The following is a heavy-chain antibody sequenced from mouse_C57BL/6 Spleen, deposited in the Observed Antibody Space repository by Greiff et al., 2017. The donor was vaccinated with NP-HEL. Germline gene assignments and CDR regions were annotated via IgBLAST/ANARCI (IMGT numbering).Heavy chain of an antibody. J-gene: IGHJ4*01. V-gene: IGHV1-72*01. Sequence: QVQLQQPGAELVKPGASVKLSCKASGYTFTSYWMHWVKQRPGRGLEWIGRIDPNSGGTKYNEKFKSKATLTVDKPSSTAYMQLSSLTSEDSAVYDCARRATVVATGDAMDYWGQGTSVTVSS. CDR3: ARRATVVATGDAMDY. CDR2: IDPNSGGT. CDR1: GYTFTSYW. D-gene: IGHD1-1*01.